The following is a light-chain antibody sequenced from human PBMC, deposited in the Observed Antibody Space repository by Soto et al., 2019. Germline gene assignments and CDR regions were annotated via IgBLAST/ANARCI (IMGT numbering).Light chain of an antibody. CDR1: RSDIGSGNHNL. Sequence: QSALTQPASVSGSPGQSITISCTGTRSDIGSGNHNLVSWYRQRPGTAPKLMIYEGTKRPSGVSDRFSGSKSGYTASPTISGLQAEDEADYYCCSYAGSSAYVFGTGTKVTVL. CDR2: EGT. CDR3: CSYAGSSAYV. V-gene: IGLV2-23*01. J-gene: IGLJ1*01.